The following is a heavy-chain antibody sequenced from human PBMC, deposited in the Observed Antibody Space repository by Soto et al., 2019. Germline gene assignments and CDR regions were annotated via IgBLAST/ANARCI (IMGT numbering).Heavy chain of an antibody. D-gene: IGHD4-4*01. Sequence: VASVKVSCKASGVTFSSYAISWVRQAPGQGLEWMGGIIPIFGTANYAQKFQGRVTITADESTSTAYMELSSLRSEDTAVYYCARSRGVTYYYYGMDVWGQGTTVTVSS. CDR3: ARSRGVTYYYYGMDV. CDR2: IIPIFGTA. J-gene: IGHJ6*02. V-gene: IGHV1-69*13. CDR1: GVTFSSYA.